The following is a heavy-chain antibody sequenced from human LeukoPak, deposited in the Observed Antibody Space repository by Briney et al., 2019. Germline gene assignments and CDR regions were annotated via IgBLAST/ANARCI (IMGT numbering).Heavy chain of an antibody. CDR2: ISWDGNVK. CDR3: ARGGTLYSGYDYGHYFDY. Sequence: GGSLRLSCAASGFTFSSHAMHWVRQAPGKGLEWLAFISWDGNVKTCADSVEGRFTISRDSPKNTLFLQMNSLRAEDTAVYHCARGGTLYSGYDYGHYFDYWGQGTLVTVSS. J-gene: IGHJ4*02. V-gene: IGHV3-30*04. D-gene: IGHD5-12*01. CDR1: GFTFSSHA.